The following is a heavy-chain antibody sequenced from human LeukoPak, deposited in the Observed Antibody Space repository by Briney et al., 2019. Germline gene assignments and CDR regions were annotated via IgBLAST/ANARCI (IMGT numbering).Heavy chain of an antibody. CDR1: GGSISSSSYY. V-gene: IGHV4-39*01. J-gene: IGHJ4*02. D-gene: IGHD6-19*01. CDR2: IFYSGST. CDR3: ASLPYDYGNGWWPRFAY. Sequence: SETLSLTCTVSGGSISSSSYYWGWIRQPPGKGLEWIGSIFYSGSTYYNPSLKSRVTISVDTSKNQCSLKLSFMTAADTAVYYCASLPYDYGNGWWPRFAYWGQGTLVTVSS.